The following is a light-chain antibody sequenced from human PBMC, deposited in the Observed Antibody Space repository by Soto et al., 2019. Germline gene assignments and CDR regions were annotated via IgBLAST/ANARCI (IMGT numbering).Light chain of an antibody. CDR2: AAA. J-gene: IGKJ2*01. Sequence: AIRMTQSPSSISASTGDRVTITCRASQGISSFLAWYQQKPGKAPKLLISAAATLQREAPSRFSASGSGTDFTLTIIRLQSEDFANYFSQQYLSYPYTFGQGTKLEI. CDR1: QGISSF. CDR3: QQYLSYPYT. V-gene: IGKV1-8*01.